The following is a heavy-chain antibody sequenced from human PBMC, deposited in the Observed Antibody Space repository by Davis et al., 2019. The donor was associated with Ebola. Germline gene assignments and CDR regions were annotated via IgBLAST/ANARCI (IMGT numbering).Heavy chain of an antibody. CDR3: ARTVGDNFLTPFMDV. CDR1: GFTFSDYE. J-gene: IGHJ6*02. D-gene: IGHD1-20*01. CDR2: ISPSASRM. V-gene: IGHV3-48*03. Sequence: GGSLRLSCTASGFTFSDYEMNWVRQTPEKGLEWVSYISPSASRMFYAESVKGRFTISRDDAKNSLFLQMNSLRVEDTAVYYCARTVGDNFLTPFMDVWGQGTTVTVSS.